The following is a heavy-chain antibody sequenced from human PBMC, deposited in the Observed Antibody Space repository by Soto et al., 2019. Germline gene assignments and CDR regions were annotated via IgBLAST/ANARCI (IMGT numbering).Heavy chain of an antibody. CDR2: INSDGSST. V-gene: IGHV3-74*01. CDR3: ASLPYYYDSSGYSAQHDY. Sequence: GGSLRLSCAASGFTFSSYWMHWVRQAPGKGLVWVSRINSDGSSTSYADSVKGRFTISRDNAKNTLYLQMNSLRAEDTAVYYCASLPYYYDSSGYSAQHDYRGQGTLVTVSS. J-gene: IGHJ4*02. D-gene: IGHD3-22*01. CDR1: GFTFSSYW.